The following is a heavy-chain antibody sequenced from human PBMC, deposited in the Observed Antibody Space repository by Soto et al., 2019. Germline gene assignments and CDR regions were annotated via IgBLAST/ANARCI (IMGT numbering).Heavy chain of an antibody. CDR3: ARGIRGDNWFDP. CDR2: IYHRGST. CDR1: GGSISSSNW. J-gene: IGHJ5*02. Sequence: ASETLSLTCAVSGGSISSSNWWSWVRQPPGKGLEWIGEIYHRGSTNYNPSLKSRVTISVDKSKNQFSLKLSSVTAAETAVYYCARGIRGDNWFDPWGQGPLVTVSS. D-gene: IGHD5-18*01. V-gene: IGHV4-4*02.